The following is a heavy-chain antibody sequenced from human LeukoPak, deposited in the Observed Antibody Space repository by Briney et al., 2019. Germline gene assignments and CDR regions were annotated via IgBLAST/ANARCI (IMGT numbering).Heavy chain of an antibody. V-gene: IGHV3-23*01. CDR1: GFTFSTYA. CDR2: ISGGGGST. D-gene: IGHD3-10*01. J-gene: IGHJ3*02. Sequence: PGGSLRLSCAASGFTFSTYAMSWVRQAPGKGLEWVSVISGGGGSTYYADSVKGRFTISRDNSKNMLYLQMNSLRAEDTAFYYCARSRSYDSGSYAFDIWGQGTMVTVSS. CDR3: ARSRSYDSGSYAFDI.